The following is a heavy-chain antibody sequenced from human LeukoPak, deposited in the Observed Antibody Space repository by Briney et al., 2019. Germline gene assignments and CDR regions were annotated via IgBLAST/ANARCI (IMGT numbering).Heavy chain of an antibody. CDR3: AKDLLGGGSCYDY. J-gene: IGHJ4*02. D-gene: IGHD2-15*01. CDR2: ISGSGGST. V-gene: IGHV3-23*01. CDR1: GFTFSSYG. Sequence: QSGGSLRLSCADSGFTFSSYGMSWVRQAPGKGLEWVSAISGSGGSTYYADSVKGRFTISRDNSKNTLYLQMNSLRAEDTAVYYCAKDLLGGGSCYDYWGQGTLVTVSS.